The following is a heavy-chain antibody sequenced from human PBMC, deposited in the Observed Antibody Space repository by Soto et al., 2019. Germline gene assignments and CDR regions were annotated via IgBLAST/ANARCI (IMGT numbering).Heavy chain of an antibody. J-gene: IGHJ4*02. Sequence: GASVKVSCRASGYTFTSYYMHWVRQAPGQGLEWMGWISAYNGNTNYAQKLQGRVTMTTDTSTSTAYMELRSLRSDDTAVYYCARDRLNWNPFDYWGQGTLVTVSS. V-gene: IGHV1-18*04. CDR1: GYTFTSYY. D-gene: IGHD1-1*01. CDR3: ARDRLNWNPFDY. CDR2: ISAYNGNT.